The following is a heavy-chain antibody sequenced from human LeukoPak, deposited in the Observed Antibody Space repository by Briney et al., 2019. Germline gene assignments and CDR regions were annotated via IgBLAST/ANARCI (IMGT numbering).Heavy chain of an antibody. CDR3: AREGAYCGGDCYDAFDI. J-gene: IGHJ3*02. V-gene: IGHV3-21*01. Sequence: PGGSLRLSCAASGFTFSSYSMNWVRQAPGKGLEWVSSISSSSYIYYADSVKGRFTISRDNAKNSLYLQMNSLRAEDTAVYYCAREGAYCGGDCYDAFDIWGQGTMVTVSS. D-gene: IGHD2-21*02. CDR2: ISSSSYI. CDR1: GFTFSSYS.